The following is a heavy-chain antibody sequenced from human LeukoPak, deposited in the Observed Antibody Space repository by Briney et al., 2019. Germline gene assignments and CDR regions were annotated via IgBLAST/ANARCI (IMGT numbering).Heavy chain of an antibody. CDR2: IYYSGST. CDR1: GGSISSGDYY. D-gene: IGHD6-19*01. J-gene: IGHJ4*02. CDR3: AREGYSSGWYPDY. V-gene: IGHV4-30-4*08. Sequence: SSETLSLTCTVSGGSISSGDYYWSWIRQPPGKGLEWIGYIYYSGSTYYNPSLKSRVTISVDTSKNQFSLKLSSVTAAYTAVYYCAREGYSSGWYPDYWGQGTLVTVSS.